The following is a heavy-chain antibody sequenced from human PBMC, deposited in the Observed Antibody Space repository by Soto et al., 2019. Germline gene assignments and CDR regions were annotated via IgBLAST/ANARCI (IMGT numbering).Heavy chain of an antibody. D-gene: IGHD2-2*02. CDR2: INHSGST. Sequence: QVQLQQWGAGLLKPSETLSLTCSVYGGSFSGYYWSWIRQPPGKGLEWIGEINHSGSTNYNPSLTSRVTISVDTSKNPFSPKLSSVTAAGTAVYYCARAVVVQADIADWFDPWGQGTLVTVSS. V-gene: IGHV4-34*01. J-gene: IGHJ5*02. CDR1: GGSFSGYY. CDR3: ARAVVVQADIADWFDP.